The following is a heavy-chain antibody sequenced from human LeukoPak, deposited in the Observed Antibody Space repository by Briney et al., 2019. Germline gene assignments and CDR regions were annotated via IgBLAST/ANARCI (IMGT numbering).Heavy chain of an antibody. V-gene: IGHV3-33*01. CDR2: IWYDGSNK. CDR1: GFTFSSYG. CDR3: AGDESPGIAVAATSYYYCYGMDV. D-gene: IGHD6-19*01. J-gene: IGHJ6*04. Sequence: GASLRLSCAASGFTFSSYGMHCVRQAPHKGLEWGAVIWYDGSNKYYADSVKGRFTISRDNSKNTLYLQMNSLRAEDTAVYYCAGDESPGIAVAATSYYYCYGMDVWGKGTTVTVSS.